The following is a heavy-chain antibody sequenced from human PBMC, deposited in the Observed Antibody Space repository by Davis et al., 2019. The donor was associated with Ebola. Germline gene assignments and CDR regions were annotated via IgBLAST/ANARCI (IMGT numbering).Heavy chain of an antibody. V-gene: IGHV3-30*04. CDR3: ARDQGIDNYYNYAMDV. D-gene: IGHD3-10*01. J-gene: IGHJ6*02. Sequence: GESLKISCAASGFTFRNYAMHWVRQAPGKGLEWVAVVSHSEREKFYADSVKGRFTISRDNSKNTLSLQMNSLRAEDTAVYYCARDQGIDNYYNYAMDVWGQGTTVTVSS. CDR1: GFTFRNYA. CDR2: VSHSEREK.